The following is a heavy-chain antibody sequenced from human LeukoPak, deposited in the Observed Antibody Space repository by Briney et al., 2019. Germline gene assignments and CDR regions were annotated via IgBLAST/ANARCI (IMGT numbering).Heavy chain of an antibody. Sequence: GSSVKVSCKASGGTFSSYAISWVRQAPGQGLEWMGGIIPIFGTANYAQKFQGRVTITTDESTSTAYMELSSLRSEDMAVYYCARGKIDDSSGYYQLDYYYYMDVWGKGTTVTVSS. V-gene: IGHV1-69*05. CDR2: IIPIFGTA. D-gene: IGHD3-22*01. CDR3: ARGKIDDSSGYYQLDYYYYMDV. CDR1: GGTFSSYA. J-gene: IGHJ6*03.